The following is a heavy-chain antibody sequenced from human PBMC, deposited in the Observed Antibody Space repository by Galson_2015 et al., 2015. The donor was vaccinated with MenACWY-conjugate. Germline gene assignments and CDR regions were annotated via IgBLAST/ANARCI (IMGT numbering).Heavy chain of an antibody. CDR1: GFTISSYA. CDR3: ARDQQGYNSSLYRSFDY. Sequence: SLRLSCAASGFTISSYAMYWVRQAPGKGLEWVAVTSYDGSKKYYADSVKGRFTISRDNSKNTLYLQMNSLRDEDTAVYYCARDQQGYNSSLYRSFDYWGQGTLVTVSS. V-gene: IGHV3-30*04. J-gene: IGHJ4*02. CDR2: TSYDGSKK. D-gene: IGHD6-13*01.